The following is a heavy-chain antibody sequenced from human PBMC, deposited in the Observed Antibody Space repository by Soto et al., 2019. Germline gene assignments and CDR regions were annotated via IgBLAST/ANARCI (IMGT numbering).Heavy chain of an antibody. D-gene: IGHD2-21*02. CDR3: ARDSYCGGDCYFNY. J-gene: IGHJ4*02. CDR1: GYTFTTYA. V-gene: IGHV1-69*13. CDR2: IIPIFGTA. Sequence: SVKVSCKASGYTFTTYAISWVRQAPGQGLEWMGGIIPIFGTANYAQKFQGRVTITADESTSTAYMELSSLRSEDTAVYYCARDSYCGGDCYFNYWGQGTLVTVSS.